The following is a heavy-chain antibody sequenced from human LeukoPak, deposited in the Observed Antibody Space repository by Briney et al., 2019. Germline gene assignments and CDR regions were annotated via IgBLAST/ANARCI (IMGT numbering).Heavy chain of an antibody. J-gene: IGHJ4*02. CDR2: INTNTGNP. Sequence: ASVKVSCKASGYTFTSYAMNWVRQAPGQGLEWMGWINTNTGNPSYAQGSTGRFVFSLDTSVSTAYLQISSLKAEDTAVYYCARGGDGDYRYYWGRGTLVTVSS. CDR3: ARGGDGDYRYY. D-gene: IGHD4-17*01. CDR1: GYTFTSYA. V-gene: IGHV7-4-1*02.